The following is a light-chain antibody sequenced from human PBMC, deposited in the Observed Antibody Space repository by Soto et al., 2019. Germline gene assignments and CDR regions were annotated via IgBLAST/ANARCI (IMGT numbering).Light chain of an antibody. CDR1: KGISSY. CDR3: QQLNSYPWT. CDR2: AAS. Sequence: IQLTQSQSSLSASVGDRVTITCRASKGISSYLAWYQQKPGKAPKLLIYAASTLQSGVPSRFSGSGSGTDFTLTISSLQPEDFATYYCQQLNSYPWTFGQGTKVEIK. J-gene: IGKJ1*01. V-gene: IGKV1-9*01.